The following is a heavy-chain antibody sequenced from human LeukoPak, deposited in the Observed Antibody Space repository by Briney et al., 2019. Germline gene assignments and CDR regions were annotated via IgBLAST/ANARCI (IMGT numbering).Heavy chain of an antibody. V-gene: IGHV4-61*01. CDR1: GGSVSSGSYY. CDR3: ARDRASSGPDGIAFDI. CDR2: IYYSGST. Sequence: SETLSLTCTVSGGSVSSGSYYWSWIRQPPGKGLEWIGYIYYSGSTYYNPSLKSRVTISVDTSKNQFSLKLSSVTAADTAVYYCARDRASSGPDGIAFDIWGQGTMVTVSS. J-gene: IGHJ3*02. D-gene: IGHD3-22*01.